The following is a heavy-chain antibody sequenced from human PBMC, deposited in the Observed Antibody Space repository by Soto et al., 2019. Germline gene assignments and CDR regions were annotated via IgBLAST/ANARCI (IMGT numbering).Heavy chain of an antibody. D-gene: IGHD2-15*01. Sequence: EVQLLESGGGLEQPGGSLRLSCAASGFIFNNYAMSWVRQAPGKGLEWVSSVSGSGDTTSYADSVKGRFTISRDNSKNTLFLQMNSLRAGDTAVYYCAKEMARESGPFDYWGQGTLVTVSS. J-gene: IGHJ4*02. V-gene: IGHV3-23*01. CDR3: AKEMARESGPFDY. CDR2: VSGSGDTT. CDR1: GFIFNNYA.